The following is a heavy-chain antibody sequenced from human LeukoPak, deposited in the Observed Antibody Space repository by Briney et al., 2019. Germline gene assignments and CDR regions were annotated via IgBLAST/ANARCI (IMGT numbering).Heavy chain of an antibody. J-gene: IGHJ4*02. CDR3: ARGGYYDSSGYHYFDY. CDR2: INHSGST. Sequence: SETQSLTCAVYGGSFSGYYWSWIRQPPGKGLEWIGEINHSGSTNYNPSLKSRVTISVDTSKNQFSLKLSSVTAADTAVYYCARGGYYDSSGYHYFDYWGQGTLVTVSS. V-gene: IGHV4-34*01. D-gene: IGHD3-22*01. CDR1: GGSFSGYY.